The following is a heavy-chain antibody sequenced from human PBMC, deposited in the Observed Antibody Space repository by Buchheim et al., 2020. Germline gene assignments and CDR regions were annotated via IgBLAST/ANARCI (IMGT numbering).Heavy chain of an antibody. Sequence: QVQLVESGGGVVQPGRSLRLSCAASGFTFSSYGMHWVRQAPGKGLEWVAVISSDGSNKYYADSVKGRFTISRDNSKNTLYLQMNSLRAEDTAVYYCAKDYDFWSGPFDYWGQGTL. D-gene: IGHD3-3*01. J-gene: IGHJ4*02. V-gene: IGHV3-30*18. CDR1: GFTFSSYG. CDR2: ISSDGSNK. CDR3: AKDYDFWSGPFDY.